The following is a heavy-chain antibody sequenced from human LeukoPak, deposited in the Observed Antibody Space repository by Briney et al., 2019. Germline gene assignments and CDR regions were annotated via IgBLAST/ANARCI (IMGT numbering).Heavy chain of an antibody. Sequence: ASVKVSCKASGGTFSSYAISWVRQAPGQGLEWMGRIIPILGIANYAQKFQGRVTITADKSTSTAYMELSSLRSEDTAVYYCARGRPVEMATILGWFDPWGQGTLVTVSS. J-gene: IGHJ5*02. D-gene: IGHD5-24*01. CDR2: IIPILGIA. CDR1: GGTFSSYA. V-gene: IGHV1-69*04. CDR3: ARGRPVEMATILGWFDP.